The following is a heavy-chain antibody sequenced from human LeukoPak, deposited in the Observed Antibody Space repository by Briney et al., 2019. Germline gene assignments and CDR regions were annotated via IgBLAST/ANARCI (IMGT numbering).Heavy chain of an antibody. D-gene: IGHD2-2*01. J-gene: IGHJ4*02. V-gene: IGHV1-18*01. CDR3: ARAISDPHCSSTSCYGYYFDY. Sequence: ASVKVSCKASGYTFTSYGISWVRQAPGQGLEWMGWISAYNGNTNYAQKLQGRVTMTTDTSTSTAYMELRSLRSDDTAVYYCARAISDPHCSSTSCYGYYFDYWGQGTLVTVSS. CDR2: ISAYNGNT. CDR1: GYTFTSYG.